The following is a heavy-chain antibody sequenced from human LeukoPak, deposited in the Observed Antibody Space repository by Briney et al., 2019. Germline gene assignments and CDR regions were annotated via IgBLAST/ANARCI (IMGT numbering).Heavy chain of an antibody. D-gene: IGHD5-24*01. Sequence: PGRSLRLSCAASGFTFSSYAMHWVRQAPGKGLEWVAVISYDGSNKYYADSVKGRFTISRDSSKNTLYLQMNSLRAEDTAVYYCASPPDGYNPQPLGFDIWGQGTMVTVSS. CDR1: GFTFSSYA. CDR3: ASPPDGYNPQPLGFDI. J-gene: IGHJ3*02. V-gene: IGHV3-30-3*01. CDR2: ISYDGSNK.